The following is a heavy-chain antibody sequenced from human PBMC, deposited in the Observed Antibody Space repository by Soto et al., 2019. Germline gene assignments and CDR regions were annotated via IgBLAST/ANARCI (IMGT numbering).Heavy chain of an antibody. V-gene: IGHV3-21*01. D-gene: IGHD3-3*01. CDR3: ARDQPGDYDFWSGYLNPGYFQH. CDR1: GFTFSAFS. Sequence: GGSLRLSCAASGFTFSAFSMNWVRQAPGKGLEWVSSISVGTSYIYYADSLKGRFTTSRDEPKNSLYLQMNSLRAEDPAVYYCARDQPGDYDFWSGYLNPGYFQHWGQGTLVTVSS. J-gene: IGHJ1*01. CDR2: ISVGTSYI.